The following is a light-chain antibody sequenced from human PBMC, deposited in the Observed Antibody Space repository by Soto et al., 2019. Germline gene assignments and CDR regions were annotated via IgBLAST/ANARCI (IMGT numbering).Light chain of an antibody. CDR3: TSYTSASTYV. CDR1: SSDVGGHDS. Sequence: QSGLTQPASVSGSPGQSIAISCTRTSSDVGGHDSVSWYQQHPGKAPKLMIYNVSNRPSGVSNRFSGSKSGNTASLTISGLLAEDEADYFCTSYTSASTYVFGAGTQLTVL. CDR2: NVS. J-gene: IGLJ1*01. V-gene: IGLV2-14*01.